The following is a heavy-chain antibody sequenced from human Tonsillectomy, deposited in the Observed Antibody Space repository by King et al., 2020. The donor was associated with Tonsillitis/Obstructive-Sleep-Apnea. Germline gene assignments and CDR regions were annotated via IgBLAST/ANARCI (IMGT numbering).Heavy chain of an antibody. Sequence: VQLVESGGGLVQPGRSLRLSCTASGFTFGDYAMSWVRQAPGKGLEWVGFIRSKAYGGTTEYAASVKGRFTISRDDSKSIAYLQMNSLKTEDTAVYYCTGYYDSSGYYPEAWFDPWGQGTLVTVSS. CDR2: IRSKAYGGTT. CDR3: TGYYDSSGYYPEAWFDP. D-gene: IGHD3-22*01. CDR1: GFTFGDYA. J-gene: IGHJ5*02. V-gene: IGHV3-49*04.